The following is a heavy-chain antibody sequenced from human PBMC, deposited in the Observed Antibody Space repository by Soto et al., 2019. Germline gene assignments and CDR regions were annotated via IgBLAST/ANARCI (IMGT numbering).Heavy chain of an antibody. Sequence: SGPTLVNPTQTLTLTCTFSGFSLSTSGMCVSWIRQPPGKALEWLALIDWDDDKYYSTSLKTRLTISKDTSKNQVVLTMTNMDPVDTATYYCARMKIIEYSSSSASNWFDPWGQGTLVTVSS. CDR1: GFSLSTSGMC. CDR2: IDWDDDK. V-gene: IGHV2-70*01. J-gene: IGHJ5*02. D-gene: IGHD6-6*01. CDR3: ARMKIIEYSSSSASNWFDP.